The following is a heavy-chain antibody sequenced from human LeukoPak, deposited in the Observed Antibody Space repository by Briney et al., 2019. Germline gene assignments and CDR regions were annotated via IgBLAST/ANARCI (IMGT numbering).Heavy chain of an antibody. Sequence: SETLSLTCTVSGGSISSSSYYWGWIRQPPGKGLEWIGSIYYRGSTYYNPSLKSRVTISVDTSKNQFSLKLSSVTAADTAVYYCARDSPWPYCSSTSCPHYWGQGTLVTVSS. V-gene: IGHV4-39*07. CDR2: IYYRGST. J-gene: IGHJ4*02. CDR1: GGSISSSSYY. CDR3: ARDSPWPYCSSTSCPHY. D-gene: IGHD2-2*01.